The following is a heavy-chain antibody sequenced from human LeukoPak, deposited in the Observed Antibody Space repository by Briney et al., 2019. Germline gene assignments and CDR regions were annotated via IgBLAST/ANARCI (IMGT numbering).Heavy chain of an antibody. Sequence: SETLSLTCAVYGGSFSGYYWGWIRQPPGKGLEWIGEINHSGSTNYNPSLKSRVTISVDTSKNQFSLKLSSVTAADTAVYYCAREDSSSWYWFGRWFDPWGQGTLVTVSS. CDR2: INHSGST. D-gene: IGHD6-13*01. CDR3: AREDSSSWYWFGRWFDP. CDR1: GGSFSGYY. V-gene: IGHV4-34*01. J-gene: IGHJ5*02.